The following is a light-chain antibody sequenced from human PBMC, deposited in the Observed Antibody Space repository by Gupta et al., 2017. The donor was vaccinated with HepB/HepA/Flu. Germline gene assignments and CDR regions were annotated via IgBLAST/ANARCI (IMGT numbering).Light chain of an antibody. CDR3: AAWDDSLSGLV. V-gene: IGLV1-47*01. Sequence: QSVLTQPPSASGTPGQRVTISCSGSSSNIGSNYVYWYQQLPGTAPKHLIYRNNQRPSGVPARFSGSKSGTSASLAISGLRSEDEADYYCAAWDDSLSGLVFGGGTKLTVL. J-gene: IGLJ2*01. CDR1: SSNIGSNY. CDR2: RNN.